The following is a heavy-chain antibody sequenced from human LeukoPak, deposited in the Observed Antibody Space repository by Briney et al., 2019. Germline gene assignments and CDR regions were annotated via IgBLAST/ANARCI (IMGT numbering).Heavy chain of an antibody. D-gene: IGHD1-7*01. CDR1: GFTVRSNY. V-gene: IGHV3-66*02. CDR3: ARELVNWFDP. CDR2: IYCGGST. Sequence: GGALRLSCAASGFTVRSNYMSWVRQAPGKGLEWVSVIYCGGSTYYADSAKGRFTISRDNFKNTLYLQVNSLRAEDTAVYYCARELVNWFDPWGQGTLVTVSS. J-gene: IGHJ5*02.